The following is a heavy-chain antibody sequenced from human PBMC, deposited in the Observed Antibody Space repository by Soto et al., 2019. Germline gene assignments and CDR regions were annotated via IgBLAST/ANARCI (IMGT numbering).Heavy chain of an antibody. CDR1: GFSFNIYF. Sequence: QVQLVQSGAELKKPGASVSLSCKASGFSFNIYFFYWVRQSPGEGLQCMGVINPSNGFKSYPQKFQGRVSMSADMSTTTVYLELSSLKSEDTAVYFCARDWPDTYCGGDCPLGYYYHGMDVWGQGTAVTVSS. CDR2: INPSNGFK. V-gene: IGHV1-46*02. CDR3: ARDWPDTYCGGDCPLGYYYHGMDV. D-gene: IGHD2-21*02. J-gene: IGHJ6*02.